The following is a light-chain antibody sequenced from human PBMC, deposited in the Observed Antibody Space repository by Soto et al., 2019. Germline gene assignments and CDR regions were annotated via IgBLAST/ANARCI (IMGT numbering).Light chain of an antibody. V-gene: IGLV1-40*01. CDR2: SNR. CDR3: QSYDSSLSVV. CDR1: SSNIGAGYD. J-gene: IGLJ3*02. Sequence: QAVVTQPTSVSGAPGQRVTISCTGTSSNIGAGYDVHWYQQLPGTAPKLIIFSNRSRPSGVPDRFSGSKSGTSASLAITGLQAEDEADYYCQSYDSSLSVVFGGGTKLTVL.